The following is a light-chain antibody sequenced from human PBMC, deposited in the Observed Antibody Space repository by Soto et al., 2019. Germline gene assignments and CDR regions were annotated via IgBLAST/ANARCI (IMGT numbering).Light chain of an antibody. CDR2: SNN. V-gene: IGLV1-44*01. J-gene: IGLJ1*01. Sequence: QSVLTQPPSASGTPGQRVTISCSGSSSNIGSNTVHWYQHLPGTAPKLLIYSNNQRPSGVPDRFSGSKSGTSASLAISGLQSEDEADYYCAAWDHSLHGYVFGTGTKVTVL. CDR1: SSNIGSNT. CDR3: AAWDHSLHGYV.